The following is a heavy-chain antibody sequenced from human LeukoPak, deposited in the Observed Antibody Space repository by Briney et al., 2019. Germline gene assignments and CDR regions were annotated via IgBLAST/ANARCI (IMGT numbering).Heavy chain of an antibody. Sequence: ASVKVSCKSSGYTFSIYGFTWARHAPGQGLEWMGWISAYNGKTLYAEKFQGRVTMTTDTATSTVYMELRSIRSDDTAVYYCARVSYLRPSDYMDVWGKGTTVTVSS. V-gene: IGHV1-18*01. D-gene: IGHD1-26*01. CDR2: ISAYNGKT. J-gene: IGHJ6*03. CDR3: ARVSYLRPSDYMDV. CDR1: GYTFSIYG.